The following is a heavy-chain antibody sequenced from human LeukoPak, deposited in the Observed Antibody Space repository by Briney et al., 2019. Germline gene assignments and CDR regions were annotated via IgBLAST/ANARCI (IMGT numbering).Heavy chain of an antibody. CDR1: GGSFSGYY. D-gene: IGHD6-13*01. Sequence: KSSETLSLTCAVYGGSFSGYYWSWIRQPPGKGLEWIGEINHSGSTNYNPSLKSRVTISVDTSKNQFSLKLSSATAADTAVYYCAGGVAAVSDVWGKGTTVTVSS. CDR3: AGGVAAVSDV. V-gene: IGHV4-34*01. J-gene: IGHJ6*04. CDR2: INHSGST.